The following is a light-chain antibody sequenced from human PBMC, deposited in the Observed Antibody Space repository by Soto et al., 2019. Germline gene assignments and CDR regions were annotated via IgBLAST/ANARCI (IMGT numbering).Light chain of an antibody. J-gene: IGLJ1*01. V-gene: IGLV2-11*01. Sequence: QSALTQPRSVSGSPGQSVTISCTGTGNDVGAYNYVSWYQQHPGRPPKLLIYGVVRWPSGVPDRFSGSKSGNTASLTISGLQAEDEADYYCFSYTKSASYVFGSGTKVTVL. CDR2: GVV. CDR3: FSYTKSASYV. CDR1: GNDVGAYNY.